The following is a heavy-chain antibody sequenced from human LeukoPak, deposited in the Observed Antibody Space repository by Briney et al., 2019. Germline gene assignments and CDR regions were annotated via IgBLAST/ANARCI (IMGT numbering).Heavy chain of an antibody. CDR3: ARDGVWFGKQGYYYGMDV. J-gene: IGHJ6*02. V-gene: IGHV4-59*01. CDR2: IYYSGST. Sequence: SETLSLTCTVSGGSISSYYRSWIRQPPGKGLEWIGYIYYSGSTNYNPSLKSRVTISVDTSKNQFSLKLSSVTAADTAVYYCARDGVWFGKQGYYYGMDVWGQGTTVTVSS. D-gene: IGHD3-10*01. CDR1: GGSISSYY.